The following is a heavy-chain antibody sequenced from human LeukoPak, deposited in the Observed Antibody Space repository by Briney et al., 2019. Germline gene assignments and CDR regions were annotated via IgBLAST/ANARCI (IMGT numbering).Heavy chain of an antibody. CDR2: IIPIFGTA. CDR1: GGTFSSYA. Sequence: SVKVSCKASGGTFSSYAISWLRQAPGQGLEWMGGIIPIFGTANYAQKFQGRVTITADGSTSTAYMELSSLGSEDTAVYYCARVVEDIVVVPAATKYDYYYYMDVWGKGTTVTVSS. CDR3: ARVVEDIVVVPAATKYDYYYYMDV. J-gene: IGHJ6*03. V-gene: IGHV1-69*13. D-gene: IGHD2-2*01.